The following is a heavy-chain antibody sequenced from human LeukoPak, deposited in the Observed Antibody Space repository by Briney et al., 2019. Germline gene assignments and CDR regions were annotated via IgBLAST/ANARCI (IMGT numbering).Heavy chain of an antibody. Sequence: GGSLRVSCAASGFTVSSNYMSWVRQAPGKGLEWVSAIGTAGDTYYTGSVKGRFTISRENAKNSLYLQMNSLRAGETAVYYCARVAKERVGGVYYFDYWGQGTLVTVSS. CDR1: GFTVSSNY. V-gene: IGHV3-13*01. CDR3: ARVAKERVGGVYYFDY. D-gene: IGHD1-1*01. CDR2: IGTAGDT. J-gene: IGHJ4*02.